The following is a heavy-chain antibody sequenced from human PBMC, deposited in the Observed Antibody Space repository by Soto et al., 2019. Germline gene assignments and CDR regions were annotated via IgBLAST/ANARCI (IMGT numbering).Heavy chain of an antibody. Sequence: ASVKVSCKASGYTFTSYYMHWVRQAPGQGLEWMGIIKPSGGSTSYAQKFQGRVTITRDTSASTAHMELSSLKSEDTAVYYCARAGTVFGLLGNYYGMDVWGQGTTVTVSS. CDR1: GYTFTSYY. D-gene: IGHD3-3*01. CDR2: IKPSGGST. V-gene: IGHV1-46*01. J-gene: IGHJ6*02. CDR3: ARAGTVFGLLGNYYGMDV.